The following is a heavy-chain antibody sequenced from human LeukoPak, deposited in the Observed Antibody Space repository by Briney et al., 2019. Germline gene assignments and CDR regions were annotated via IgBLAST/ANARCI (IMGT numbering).Heavy chain of an antibody. Sequence: SLETLSLTCTVSGGSISSSSYYWGWIRQPPGRGLEWIGTMYYSGSTYYNPSLKSRVAISVDTSQNQFSLKLSSVTAADTAVYYCARASSGYNDYWGQGTLVTVSS. CDR2: MYYSGST. CDR1: GGSISSSSYY. CDR3: ARASSGYNDY. D-gene: IGHD3-22*01. J-gene: IGHJ4*02. V-gene: IGHV4-39*01.